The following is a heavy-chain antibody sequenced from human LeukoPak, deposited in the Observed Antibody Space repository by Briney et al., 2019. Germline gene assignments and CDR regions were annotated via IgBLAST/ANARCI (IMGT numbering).Heavy chain of an antibody. J-gene: IGHJ6*02. V-gene: IGHV4-59*08. D-gene: IGHD1-14*01. Sequence: SDTLSLTCTVSGGSVSRYYLIWIRQPPGKGLAWIGYIYSSGSTNHNPSLKSRVNISVDTYKSQFSLKLSSVTAADTAVYYCARGTPYYYYYGMDVWGQGTTVTVSS. CDR2: IYSSGST. CDR1: GGSVSRYY. CDR3: ARGTPYYYYYGMDV.